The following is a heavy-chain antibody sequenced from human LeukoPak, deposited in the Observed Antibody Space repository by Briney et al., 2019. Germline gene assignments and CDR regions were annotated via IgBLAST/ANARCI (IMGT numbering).Heavy chain of an antibody. Sequence: PGGSLRLSCAASGFTFSGFGMHWVRQAPGKGLEWVAYIHTDQTIQYYADSVNGRFTISRDNSKNTLYLQMKTLRSEDTAVYYCGYYNSGSYSTPDSWGQGTQVTVSS. CDR2: IHTDQTIQ. J-gene: IGHJ5*01. CDR1: GFTFSGFG. CDR3: GYYNSGSYSTPDS. D-gene: IGHD3-10*01. V-gene: IGHV3-30*02.